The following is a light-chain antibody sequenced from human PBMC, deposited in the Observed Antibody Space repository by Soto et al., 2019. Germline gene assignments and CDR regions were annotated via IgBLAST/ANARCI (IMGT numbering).Light chain of an antibody. Sequence: EIVWTQSPATLSLSPGERATLSCRASQSVYSYLAWYQQKPGQSPRLLIYDASNRATGIPARFSGSGSGTDFTLTISSLEPEDFAVYYCQQRSDWPLTFGGGTKVEIK. V-gene: IGKV3-11*01. CDR3: QQRSDWPLT. J-gene: IGKJ4*01. CDR2: DAS. CDR1: QSVYSY.